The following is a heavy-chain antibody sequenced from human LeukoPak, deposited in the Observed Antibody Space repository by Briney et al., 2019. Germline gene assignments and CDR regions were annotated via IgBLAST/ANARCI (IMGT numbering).Heavy chain of an antibody. V-gene: IGHV4-30-2*01. D-gene: IGHD6-6*01. J-gene: IGHJ4*02. CDR3: ATYSSSSKHYFDH. Sequence: SQTLSLTCTVSGGSISSDEYYWTWIRQPPGEGLEWIGYIYHSGSTYYNPSLKSRVTISVDKSKSQFSLKLTSVIAADTAVYYCATYSSSSKHYFDHWGQGTLVTVSS. CDR2: IYHSGST. CDR1: GGSISSDEYY.